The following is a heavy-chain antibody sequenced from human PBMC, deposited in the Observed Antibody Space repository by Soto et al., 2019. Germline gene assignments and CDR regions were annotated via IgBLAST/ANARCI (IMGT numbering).Heavy chain of an antibody. D-gene: IGHD2-15*01. CDR1: GGSISPFY. CDR2: LYYSGNT. J-gene: IGHJ4*02. Sequence: XGTLALTCTVSGGSISPFYWSGVRQPPGKGLEWIGYLYYSGNTNYNPSLKSRVTISVDASKNQVSLRLTSVTAADTAVYYCARVGGVAARTFDYWGQGTVVTVSS. V-gene: IGHV4-59*01. CDR3: ARVGGVAARTFDY.